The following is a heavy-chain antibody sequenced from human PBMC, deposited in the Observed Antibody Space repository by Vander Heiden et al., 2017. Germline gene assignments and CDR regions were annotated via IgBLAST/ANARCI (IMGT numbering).Heavy chain of an antibody. J-gene: IGHJ4*01. CDR2: VTRQSTT. Sequence: EVQLLEAGGGLVQPGGSLRLSCAGSDFDISTSAMSWVRPAPGEGLEWVASVTRQSTTYYANSVRCRFTISRDNAENTVYLQMNSLRAADTAVYYCATDHPSSGWPCFDLWGRGTLVSVSS. CDR3: ATDHPSSGWPCFDL. D-gene: IGHD6-19*01. CDR1: DFDISTSA. V-gene: IGHV3-23*01.